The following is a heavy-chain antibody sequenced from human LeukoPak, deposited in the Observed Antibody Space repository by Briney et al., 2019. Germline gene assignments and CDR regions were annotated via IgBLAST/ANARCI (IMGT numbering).Heavy chain of an antibody. V-gene: IGHV3-11*04. CDR2: ISTSGSTI. CDR3: ASHRSLGEDIVVVPADNAFDI. Sequence: PRGSLRLSCAASGFTFSDYYMSWIRQAPGKGLEWVSYISTSGSTIYYADSVKGRFTISRDNAKNSLYLQMNSLRAEDTAVYYCASHRSLGEDIVVVPADNAFDIWGQGTMVTVSS. CDR1: GFTFSDYY. D-gene: IGHD2-2*01. J-gene: IGHJ3*02.